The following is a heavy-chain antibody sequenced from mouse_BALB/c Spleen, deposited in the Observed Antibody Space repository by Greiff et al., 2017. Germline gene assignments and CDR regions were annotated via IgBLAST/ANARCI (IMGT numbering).Heavy chain of an antibody. J-gene: IGHJ4*01. CDR1: GYTFTSYV. V-gene: IGHV1-14*01. Sequence: EVQLQQSGPELVKPGASVKMSCKASGYTFTSYVMHWVKQKPGQGLEWIGYINPYNDGTKYNEKFKGKATLTSDKSSSTAYMELSSLTSEDSAVYDCARSVRYDSYAMDYWGQGTSVTVSS. D-gene: IGHD2-12*01. CDR3: ARSVRYDSYAMDY. CDR2: INPYNDGT.